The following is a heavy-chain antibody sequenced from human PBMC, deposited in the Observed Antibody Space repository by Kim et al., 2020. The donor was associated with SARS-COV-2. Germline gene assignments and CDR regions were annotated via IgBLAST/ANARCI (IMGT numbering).Heavy chain of an antibody. Sequence: GGSLRLSCAASGFTFSSYGMHWVRQAPGKGLEWVAVISYDGSNKYYADSVKGRFTISRDNSKNTLYLQMNSLRAEDTAVYYCAKDLLMGPYGDYGYDAFDIWGQGTMVTVSS. CDR2: ISYDGSNK. J-gene: IGHJ3*02. CDR3: AKDLLMGPYGDYGYDAFDI. CDR1: GFTFSSYG. D-gene: IGHD4-17*01. V-gene: IGHV3-30*18.